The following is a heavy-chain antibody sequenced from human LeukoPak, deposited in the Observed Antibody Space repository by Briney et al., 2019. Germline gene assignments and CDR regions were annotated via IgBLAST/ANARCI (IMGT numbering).Heavy chain of an antibody. V-gene: IGHV3-23*01. CDR1: AFTFSRYA. CDR2: ISGSGGST. CDR3: AKDPRRDGYNSKLEY. J-gene: IGHJ4*02. D-gene: IGHD5-24*01. Sequence: PGGSLRLSCAASAFTFSRYAMGWVRQAPGEGLGWVSAISGSGGSTYYADSVKGRFTISRDNSKNTLYLQMNSLSAEDTAVYYCAKDPRRDGYNSKLEYWGQGTLVTVSS.